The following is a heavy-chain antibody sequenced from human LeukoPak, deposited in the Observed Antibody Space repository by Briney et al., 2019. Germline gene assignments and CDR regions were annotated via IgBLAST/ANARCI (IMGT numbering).Heavy chain of an antibody. CDR3: AKVRSDYYDILTGNYNPLFDY. D-gene: IGHD3-9*01. CDR2: IRGSGGGT. V-gene: IGHV3-23*01. CDR1: GFTFSSNA. Sequence: GGSLRLSCAASGFTFSSNAMSWVRQAPGKGLEWVSAIRGSGGGTYYADSVKGWFTISRDNSKNTLYLQMNSLRAEDTAVYYCAKVRSDYYDILTGNYNPLFDYWGQGTLVTVSS. J-gene: IGHJ4*02.